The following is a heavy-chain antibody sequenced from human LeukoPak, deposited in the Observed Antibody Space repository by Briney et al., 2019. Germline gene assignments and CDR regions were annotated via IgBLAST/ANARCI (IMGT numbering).Heavy chain of an antibody. CDR1: GFTFSSYA. D-gene: IGHD6-19*01. CDR2: ITGNSYYT. CDR3: AKDYSSGWFLHY. J-gene: IGHJ4*02. Sequence: GGSLRLSCAASGFTFSSYARSWVRQAPGKGLEGVSDITGNSYYTYYADSVKGRFTISRDNCKNKLYLQMNKQRAEDTAVYYYAKDYSSGWFLHYWRPGTLVTVSS. V-gene: IGHV3-23*01.